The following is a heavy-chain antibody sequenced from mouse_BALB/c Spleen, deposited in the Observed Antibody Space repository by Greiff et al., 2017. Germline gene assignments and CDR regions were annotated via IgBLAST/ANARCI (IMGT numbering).Heavy chain of an antibody. CDR2: ISSGGGST. J-gene: IGHJ3*01. CDR3: ARHLFAY. V-gene: IGHV5-12-1*01. CDR1: GFAFSSYD. Sequence: EVKLQESGGGLVKPGGSLKLSCAASGFAFSSYDMSWVRQTPEKRLEWVAYISSGGGSTYYPDTVKGRFTISRDNAKNTLYLQMSSLKSEDTAMYYCARHLFAYWGQGTLVTVSA.